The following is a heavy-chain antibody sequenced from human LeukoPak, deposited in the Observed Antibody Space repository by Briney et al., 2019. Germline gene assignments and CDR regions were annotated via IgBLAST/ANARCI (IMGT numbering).Heavy chain of an antibody. CDR3: ARVEVRWYIYYGMDV. CDR1: AGSFSGYY. CDR2: IKHSGST. V-gene: IGHV4-34*01. J-gene: IGHJ6*02. D-gene: IGHD4-23*01. Sequence: SETLSLTCAVYAGSFSGYYWSWIRQPPGKGLEWIGEIKHSGSTNYNPSLKSRVTISVDTSKNQFSLKLSSVTAADTAVYYCARVEVRWYIYYGMDVWGQGTTVTVSS.